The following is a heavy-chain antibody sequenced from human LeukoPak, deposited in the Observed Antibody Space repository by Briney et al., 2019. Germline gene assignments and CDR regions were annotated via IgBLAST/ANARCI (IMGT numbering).Heavy chain of an antibody. J-gene: IGHJ4*02. V-gene: IGHV3-23*01. Sequence: GGPLRLSCAASGFTFSSYAMSWVRQAPGKGLEWVSAISGSGGSTYYADFVKGRFTISRDNSKNTLYLQMNSLRAEDTAVYYCAKATTPQGLRYFDWLLSVFDYWGQGTLVTVSS. CDR2: ISGSGGST. CDR3: AKATTPQGLRYFDWLLSVFDY. CDR1: GFTFSSYA. D-gene: IGHD3-9*01.